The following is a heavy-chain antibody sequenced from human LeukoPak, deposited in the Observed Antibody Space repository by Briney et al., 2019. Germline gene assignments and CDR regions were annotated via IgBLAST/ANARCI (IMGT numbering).Heavy chain of an antibody. D-gene: IGHD3-10*02. V-gene: IGHV3-48*04. CDR2: ISGSGSTI. CDR1: GFTFSRYN. CDR3: AELGITMIGGV. J-gene: IGHJ6*04. Sequence: GGSLRLSCAASGFTFSRYNMNWVRQAPGKGLEWVSYISGSGSTIYYADSVKGRFTISRDNAKNSLYLQMNSLRAEDTAVYYCAELGITMIGGVWGKGTTVTISS.